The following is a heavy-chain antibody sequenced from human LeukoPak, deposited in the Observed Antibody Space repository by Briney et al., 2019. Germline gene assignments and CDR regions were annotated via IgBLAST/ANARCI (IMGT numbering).Heavy chain of an antibody. V-gene: IGHV1-8*01. D-gene: IGHD3-22*01. CDR1: GYTFTSYD. CDR2: MNPNSGNT. Sequence: ASVKVSCKASGYTFTSYDINWVRQAPGQGLEWRGWMNPNSGNTGYAQKFQGRVTMTRNTSISTAYMELSSLRSEDTAVYYCARAGYDSSGYHLIFDYWGQGTLVTVSS. CDR3: ARAGYDSSGYHLIFDY. J-gene: IGHJ4*02.